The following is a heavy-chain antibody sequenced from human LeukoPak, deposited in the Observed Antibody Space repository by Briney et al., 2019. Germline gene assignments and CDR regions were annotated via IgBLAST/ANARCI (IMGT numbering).Heavy chain of an antibody. V-gene: IGHV1-46*01. Sequence: GASVKVSCKASGYIFISYYIHWVRQAPGQGLEWMGVINPSDGSTNYAQKFQGRVTMTRDTSTSTVYMELSSLRSEDTAVYYCARATEVDTAMVEIDYWGQGTLVTVSS. CDR3: ARATEVDTAMVEIDY. CDR1: GYIFISYY. CDR2: INPSDGST. J-gene: IGHJ4*02. D-gene: IGHD5-18*01.